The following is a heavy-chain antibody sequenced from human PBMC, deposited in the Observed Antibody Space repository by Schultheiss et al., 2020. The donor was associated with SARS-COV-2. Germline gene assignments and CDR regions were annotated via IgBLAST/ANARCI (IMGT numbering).Heavy chain of an antibody. D-gene: IGHD1-14*01. J-gene: IGHJ4*02. CDR1: GYTLTELS. CDR3: ATGGRFVAGIAPRTLDY. CDR2: FDPEDGET. V-gene: IGHV1-24*01. Sequence: ALVKVSCKVSGYTLTELSMHWVRQAPGKGLEWMGGFDPEDGETIYAQKFQGRVTMTEDTSTDTAYMELSSLRSEDTAVYYCATGGRFVAGIAPRTLDYWGQGTLVTVSS.